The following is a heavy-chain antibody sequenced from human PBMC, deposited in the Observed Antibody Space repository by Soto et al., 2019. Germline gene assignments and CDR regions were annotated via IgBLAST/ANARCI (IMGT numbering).Heavy chain of an antibody. Sequence: QVQLVESGGGVVQPGSSLRLSCTASGFTFSTYAMDWVRQAPGTGLEWVAVVMPNGGNACYADPVKGRFTISRDNAQNTLLLQMDGLRPEDTATYYCARVTVRGSWFPSAFWGQGTLVTVSS. V-gene: IGHV3-30-3*01. CDR3: ARVTVRGSWFPSAF. CDR1: GFTFSTYA. CDR2: VMPNGGNA. J-gene: IGHJ4*02. D-gene: IGHD2-15*01.